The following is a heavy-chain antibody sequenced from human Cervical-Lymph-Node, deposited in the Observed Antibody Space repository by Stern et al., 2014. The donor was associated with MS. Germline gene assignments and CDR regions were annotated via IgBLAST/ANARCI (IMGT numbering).Heavy chain of an antibody. Sequence: EVQLVESGTEVKKPGESLKISCKGSGYNFSKYWIGWVRQMPRKGLEWMGIIYPDDSDTRYSPSFQGQVTISAEKSISTAFLQWSSLQASDTAMYYCVRLKDSLTRGTYFDSWGQGRLVTVSS. D-gene: IGHD4-17*01. V-gene: IGHV5-51*03. CDR2: IYPDDSDT. CDR3: VRLKDSLTRGTYFDS. J-gene: IGHJ4*02. CDR1: GYNFSKYW.